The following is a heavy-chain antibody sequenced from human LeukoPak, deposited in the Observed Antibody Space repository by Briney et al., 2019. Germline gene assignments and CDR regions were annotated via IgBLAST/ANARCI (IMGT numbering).Heavy chain of an antibody. CDR2: ISAYNGNT. CDR1: GYTFTSYG. J-gene: IGHJ4*02. V-gene: IGHV1-18*01. D-gene: IGHD6-13*01. Sequence: ASVKVSCKSSGYTFTSYGINWVRQAPGQGPEWMGWISAYNGNTKYAQNLQGRVTMTTDTSTSTAYMELRNLRSDDTAVYYCTRDLPYSSSWESIDYWGQGTLVTVSS. CDR3: TRDLPYSSSWESIDY.